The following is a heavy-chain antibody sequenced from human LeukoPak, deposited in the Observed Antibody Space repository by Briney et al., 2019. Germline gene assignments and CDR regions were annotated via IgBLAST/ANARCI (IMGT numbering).Heavy chain of an antibody. D-gene: IGHD5-12*01. CDR1: NGSVRSYY. Sequence: PSETLSLTCTVSNGSVRSYYWSWIRQPPGKGLEWIGYIYYSGSTYYNPSLKSRVTISVDTSKNQFSLELSSVTAADTAVYYCAREALSGYVSGFDYWGQGTLVTVSS. CDR3: AREALSGYVSGFDY. CDR2: IYYSGST. J-gene: IGHJ4*02. V-gene: IGHV4-30-4*01.